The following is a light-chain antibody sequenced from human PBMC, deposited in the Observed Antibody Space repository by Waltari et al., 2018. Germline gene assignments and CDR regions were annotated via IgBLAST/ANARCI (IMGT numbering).Light chain of an antibody. V-gene: IGKV1-33*01. Sequence: DIQMTQSPSSLSAFVGDRVTITCQASQDIKHYLNLYQQKPRKSPKALIYDASKLETGVPSRFSGSGSGTDFTLTLSSLQPEDIATYYCQQYDNLPITFGQGTRLEIK. CDR1: QDIKHY. J-gene: IGKJ5*01. CDR3: QQYDNLPIT. CDR2: DAS.